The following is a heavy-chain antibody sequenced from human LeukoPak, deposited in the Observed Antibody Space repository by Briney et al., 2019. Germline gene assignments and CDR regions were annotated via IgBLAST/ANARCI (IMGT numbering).Heavy chain of an antibody. CDR1: GGSISSYY. D-gene: IGHD6-19*01. J-gene: IGHJ5*02. CDR2: IYYSGST. CDR3: ARGGSGWYPVDWFDP. V-gene: IGHV4-59*01. Sequence: SETLSLTCTVSGGSISSYYWSWIRQPPGKGLEWIGYIYYSGSTNYNPSLKSRVTISVDTSKNQFSLKLSSVTAADTAVYYCARGGSGWYPVDWFDPWGQGTLVTVSS.